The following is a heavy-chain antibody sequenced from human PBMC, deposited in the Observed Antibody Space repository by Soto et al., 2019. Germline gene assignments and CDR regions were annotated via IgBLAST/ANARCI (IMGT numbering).Heavy chain of an antibody. CDR3: ARLELLRFLEWLLYDRYFDL. J-gene: IGHJ2*01. D-gene: IGHD3-3*01. CDR1: GFTFSSYW. CDR2: IKQDGSEK. V-gene: IGHV3-7*01. Sequence: GGSLRLSCAASGFTFSSYWMSWVRQAPGKGLEWVANIKQDGSEKYYVDSVKGRFTISRDNAKSSLYLQMNSLRAEDTAVYYCARLELLRFLEWLLYDRYFDLWGRGTLVTVSS.